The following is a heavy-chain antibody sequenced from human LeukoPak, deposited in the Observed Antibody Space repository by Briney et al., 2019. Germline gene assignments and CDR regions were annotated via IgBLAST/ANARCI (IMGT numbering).Heavy chain of an antibody. J-gene: IGHJ6*03. CDR1: GFTFSSYS. Sequence: GGSLRLSCAASGFTFSSYSMNWVRRAPGKGLGWVSYITNSSSIIYYADSLKGRFTISRDNAKNSLYLQMNSLRADDTAVYYCAAGLMDVWGKGTTVTVSS. V-gene: IGHV3-48*01. D-gene: IGHD3/OR15-3a*01. CDR3: AAGLMDV. CDR2: ITNSSSII.